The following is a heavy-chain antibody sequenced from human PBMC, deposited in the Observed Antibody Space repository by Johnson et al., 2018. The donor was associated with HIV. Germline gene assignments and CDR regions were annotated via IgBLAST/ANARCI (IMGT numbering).Heavy chain of an antibody. J-gene: IGHJ3*02. CDR3: ARGKWRGGSGTDDVFDI. Sequence: QVQLVESGGGVVQPGGSLRLSCAASGFTFSGSGMHWVRQSPGKGLEWVAVISYDGNNKFYTDSVKGRFIISRDNAKNSLYLQMNSLRAEDTALYYCARGKWRGGSGTDDVFDIWGQGTMVTVS. V-gene: IGHV3-30*03. CDR1: GFTFSGSG. D-gene: IGHD3-10*01. CDR2: ISYDGNNK.